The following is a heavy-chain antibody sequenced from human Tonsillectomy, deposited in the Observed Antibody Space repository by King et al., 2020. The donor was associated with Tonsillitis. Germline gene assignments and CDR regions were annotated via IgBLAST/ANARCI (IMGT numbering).Heavy chain of an antibody. D-gene: IGHD1-1*01. CDR1: GFTFDDYD. J-gene: IGHJ6*02. CDR2: IRWNSGRR. V-gene: IGHV3-9*01. CDR3: AKYFGGTTGTTRYYYYYGMDV. Sequence: VQLVESGGGLVQPGRSLRLSCADSGFTFDDYDMHWVRQAPGKGREWGSGIRWNSGRRGDADAVRGRFTISRENAKNSLYLQMNSLRVEDTALYFCAKYFGGTTGTTRYYYYYGMDVWGQGTTVTVSS.